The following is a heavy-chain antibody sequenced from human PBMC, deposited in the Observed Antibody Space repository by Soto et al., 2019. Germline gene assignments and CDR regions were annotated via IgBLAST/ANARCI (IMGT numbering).Heavy chain of an antibody. Sequence: QVQLVQSVAEVKKPGSSVKVSCKVSGDTFKSYAFSWVRQAPGQGLEWMGRIIPLFGTADYPLRFQGRVTIAADESTSTAYMELSSLRAEYTAVYYCARDTDVVVVAATLNFYYYGLDVWGQGTTVTASS. CDR1: GDTFKSYA. CDR3: ARDTDVVVVAATLNFYYYGLDV. CDR2: IIPLFGTA. V-gene: IGHV1-69*18. J-gene: IGHJ6*02. D-gene: IGHD2-15*01.